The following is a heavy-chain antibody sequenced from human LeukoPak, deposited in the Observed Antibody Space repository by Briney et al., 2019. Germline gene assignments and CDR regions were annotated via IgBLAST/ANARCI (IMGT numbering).Heavy chain of an antibody. Sequence: SVKVSRKASRGTLSSYAISWVRQAPGPGIEWMGGIIPIFGTANYAQKFQGRVTITADESTSTAYMELSSLRSEDTAVYYCASPRGVVTDNDAFDIWGQGTMVTVSS. CDR3: ASPRGVVTDNDAFDI. J-gene: IGHJ3*02. CDR1: RGTLSSYA. V-gene: IGHV1-69*13. D-gene: IGHD2-21*02. CDR2: IIPIFGTA.